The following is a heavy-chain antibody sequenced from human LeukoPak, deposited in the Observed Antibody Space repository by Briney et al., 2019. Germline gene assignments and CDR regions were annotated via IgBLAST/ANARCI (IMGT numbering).Heavy chain of an antibody. D-gene: IGHD3-22*01. CDR3: ARGTGSGYYFTVLYYFDY. V-gene: IGHV4-39*07. CDR1: GGSISSGGYY. CDR2: INHSGST. J-gene: IGHJ4*02. Sequence: QPSETLSLTCTVSGGSISSGGYYWSWIRQPPGKGLEWIGEINHSGSTNYNPSLKSRVTISVDTSKNQFSLKLSSVTAADTAVYYCARGTGSGYYFTVLYYFDYWGQGTLVTVSS.